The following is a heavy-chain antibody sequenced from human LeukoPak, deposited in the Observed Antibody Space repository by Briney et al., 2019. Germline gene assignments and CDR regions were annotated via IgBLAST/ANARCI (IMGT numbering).Heavy chain of an antibody. V-gene: IGHV3-15*01. CDR1: GFTFSNAW. CDR3: TTGGPMVRGVISNRDWFDP. J-gene: IGHJ5*02. D-gene: IGHD3-10*01. CDR2: IKSKTDGGTT. Sequence: PGGSLRLSCAASGFTFSNAWMSWVRQAPGKGLEWVGRIKSKTDGGTTDYAAPVKGRFTISRDDSKNTLYLRMNSLKTEDTAVYYCTTGGPMVRGVISNRDWFDPWGQGTLVTVSS.